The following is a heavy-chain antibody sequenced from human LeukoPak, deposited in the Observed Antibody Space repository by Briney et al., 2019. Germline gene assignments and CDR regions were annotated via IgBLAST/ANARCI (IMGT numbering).Heavy chain of an antibody. D-gene: IGHD4-17*01. V-gene: IGHV3-48*01. CDR3: ARHDYGDYVDY. J-gene: IGHJ4*02. CDR2: IISSSSTI. CDR1: GFTFSSYS. Sequence: PGGSLRLSCAASGFTFSSYSMNWVRQAPGKGLEWVSYIISSSSTIYYADSVKGRFTISRDNAKNSLYLQMNSLRAEDTAVYYCARHDYGDYVDYWGQGTLVTVSS.